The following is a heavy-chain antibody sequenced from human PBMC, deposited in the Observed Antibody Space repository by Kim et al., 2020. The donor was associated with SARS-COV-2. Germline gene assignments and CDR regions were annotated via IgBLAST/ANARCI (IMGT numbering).Heavy chain of an antibody. Sequence: ASVKVSCKASGYTFTSYYMHWVRQAPGQGLEWMGIINPSGGSTSYAQKFQGRVTMTRDTSTSTVYMELSSLRSEDTAVYYCARDQGQDIVVVPAATFWFDPWGQGTLVTVSS. CDR2: INPSGGST. J-gene: IGHJ5*02. D-gene: IGHD2-2*01. CDR1: GYTFTSYY. V-gene: IGHV1-46*01. CDR3: ARDQGQDIVVVPAATFWFDP.